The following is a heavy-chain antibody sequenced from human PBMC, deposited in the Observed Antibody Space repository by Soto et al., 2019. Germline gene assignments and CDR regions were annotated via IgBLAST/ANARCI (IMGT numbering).Heavy chain of an antibody. J-gene: IGHJ6*02. V-gene: IGHV3-48*02. CDR1: GFTFSSYS. CDR2: ISSSSSTI. Sequence: GSLRLSCAASGFTFSSYSMNWVRQAPGKGLEWVSYISSSSSTIYYADSVKGRFTISRDNAKNSLYLQMNSLRDEDTAVYYCARDPTSYYYDSSGYYFRPAEPGAYYGMDVWGQGTTVTVSS. CDR3: ARDPTSYYYDSSGYYFRPAEPGAYYGMDV. D-gene: IGHD3-22*01.